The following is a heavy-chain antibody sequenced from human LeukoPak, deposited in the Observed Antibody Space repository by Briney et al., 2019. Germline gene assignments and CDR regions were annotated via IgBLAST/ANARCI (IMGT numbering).Heavy chain of an antibody. CDR1: GYTFIYYY. Sequence: ASVKVSCNASGYTFIYYYIHLVRHPPGQGPEWLGLINPNSGTTSYAQGFHARVTVTMDTSTNTSNMALNSLIFDDKAVYYCARMVEQRAGRYYYYYMDVWGKGTTVTISS. V-gene: IGHV1-2*02. J-gene: IGHJ6*03. CDR3: ARMVEQRAGRYYYYYMDV. CDR2: INPNSGTT. D-gene: IGHD3-10*01.